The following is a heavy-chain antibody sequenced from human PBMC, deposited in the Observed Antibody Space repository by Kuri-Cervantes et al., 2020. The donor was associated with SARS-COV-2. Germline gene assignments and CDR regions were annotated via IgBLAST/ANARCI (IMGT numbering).Heavy chain of an antibody. J-gene: IGHJ6*02. CDR1: GYTFTGYY. CDR2: INPNSGGT. V-gene: IGHV1-2*04. Sequence: ASVKVSCKASGYTFTGYYMHWVRQAPGQGLERMGWINPNSGGTNYAQKFQGWVTMTRDTSINTAYMELSRLRSDDTAVYYCARARVRGLITAYYYYGMDVWGQGTTVTVSS. D-gene: IGHD3-10*01. CDR3: ARARVRGLITAYYYYGMDV.